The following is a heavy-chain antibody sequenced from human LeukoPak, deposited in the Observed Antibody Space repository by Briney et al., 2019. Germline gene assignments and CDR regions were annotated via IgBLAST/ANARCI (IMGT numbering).Heavy chain of an antibody. Sequence: SETLSLTCVVYGGSFSGYYWSWNRQPPGKGLEWLGEINHSGSTNYNPSLKGRVIISVDTSKNQFSLKLTSVTAADTAVYYCARSRLHPIIFDYCGQGTLVTVSS. CDR3: ARSRLHPIIFDY. J-gene: IGHJ4*02. CDR1: GGSFSGYY. CDR2: INHSGST. D-gene: IGHD5-24*01. V-gene: IGHV4-34*01.